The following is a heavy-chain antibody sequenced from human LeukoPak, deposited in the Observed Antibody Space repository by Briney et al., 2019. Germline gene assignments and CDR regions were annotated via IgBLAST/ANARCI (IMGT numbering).Heavy chain of an antibody. CDR3: ARDLYGDYVPDS. D-gene: IGHD4-17*01. Sequence: GGSLRLSCAASGFTFSHHSMTWVRQAPGKGLEWISYISSSGATIYYADSVKGRFTVSRDNAETSLYLQMHGLRDENTALYYCARDLYGDYVPDSWGQGTLVTVSS. CDR1: GFTFSHHS. V-gene: IGHV3-48*02. J-gene: IGHJ4*02. CDR2: ISSSGATI.